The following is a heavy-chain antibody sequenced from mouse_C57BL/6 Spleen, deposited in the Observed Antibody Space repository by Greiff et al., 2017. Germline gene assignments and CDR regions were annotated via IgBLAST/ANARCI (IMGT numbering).Heavy chain of an antibody. Sequence: EVQVVESEGGLVQPGSSMKLSCTASGFTFSDYYMAWVRQVPEKGLEWVANINYDGSSTYYLDSLKSRFIISRDNAKNILYLQMSSLKSEDTATYYCAREGFYGDAMDYWGQGTSVTVSS. D-gene: IGHD1-1*01. V-gene: IGHV5-16*01. CDR3: AREGFYGDAMDY. J-gene: IGHJ4*01. CDR2: INYDGSST. CDR1: GFTFSDYY.